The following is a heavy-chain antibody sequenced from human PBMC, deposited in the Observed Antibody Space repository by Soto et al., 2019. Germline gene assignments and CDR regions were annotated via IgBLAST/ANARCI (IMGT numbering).Heavy chain of an antibody. CDR3: ARVVTMIVVVTQLPSYFES. D-gene: IGHD3-22*01. Sequence: SDTLPLTCTVSGTSISDGGYSWSGIRQRPGKGVEWIGYIYYRGITYYNPSLQSRVILSVDTSKNQFSRKLNSVTAADTAVYYCARVVTMIVVVTQLPSYFESWGQGALVTVSS. J-gene: IGHJ4*02. CDR1: GTSISDGGYS. CDR2: IYYRGIT. V-gene: IGHV4-31*03.